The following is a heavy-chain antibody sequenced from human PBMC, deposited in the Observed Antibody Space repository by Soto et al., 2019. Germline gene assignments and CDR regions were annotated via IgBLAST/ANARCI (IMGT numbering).Heavy chain of an antibody. D-gene: IGHD2-15*01. V-gene: IGHV3-48*03. Sequence: QLVESGGGLVRPGGSLRLTCAASGIIFSAYEVHWVRQAPGEGLEWVSKIGSGGSHIYYTHSVKGRFTISRDDAKNSVYLQMSGLRAEDTALYYCATQSDSETIYGMDVWGPGTRVTVS. J-gene: IGHJ6*02. CDR3: ATQSDSETIYGMDV. CDR1: GIIFSAYE. CDR2: IGSGGSHI.